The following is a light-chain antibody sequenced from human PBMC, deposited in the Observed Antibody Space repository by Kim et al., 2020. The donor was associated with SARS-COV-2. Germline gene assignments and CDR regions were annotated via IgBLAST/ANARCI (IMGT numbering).Light chain of an antibody. CDR3: QQYDSHPCT. CDR2: KAS. Sequence: DIQMTQSPSILSASVGDRVTITCRASQSVSSWLAWYQQKPGKAPKLLISKASSLEGGVPSRFSGRRSGTEFTLTINTLQPDDFATYSCQQYDSHPCTFGQGTKLEI. V-gene: IGKV1-5*03. CDR1: QSVSSW. J-gene: IGKJ2*02.